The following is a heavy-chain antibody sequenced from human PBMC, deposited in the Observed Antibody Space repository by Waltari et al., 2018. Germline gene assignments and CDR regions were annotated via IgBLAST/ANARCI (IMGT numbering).Heavy chain of an antibody. V-gene: IGHV4-59*12. CDR2: IDDSGST. CDR1: GGSISSYY. J-gene: IGHJ4*02. D-gene: IGHD6-19*01. Sequence: QVQLQESGPGLVKPSETLSLTCSVSGGSISSYYWSWIRQPPGKGLEWIGYIDDSGSTNYNPSLKSRVTMSVDRSKSQFSLKLSSVTAADTAVYYCARGAGQWLPPGYWGQGTLVTVSS. CDR3: ARGAGQWLPPGY.